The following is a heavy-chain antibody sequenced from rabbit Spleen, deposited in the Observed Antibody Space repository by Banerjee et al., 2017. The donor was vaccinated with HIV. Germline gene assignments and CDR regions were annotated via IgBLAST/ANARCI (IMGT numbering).Heavy chain of an antibody. J-gene: IGHJ4*01. D-gene: IGHD2-1*01. CDR2: IYVGSGGVT. CDR1: GLDFSSSYW. Sequence: QEQLVEYGGDLVQPEGSLTLTCKASGLDFSSSYWICWVRQAPGKGLEWIACIYVGSGGVTKYASWAKGRFTISKTSSTTVTLEMTSLTVADTATFFCGRAGEGGYGYLDLWGPGTLVTVS. V-gene: IGHV1S45*01. CDR3: GRAGEGGYGYLDL.